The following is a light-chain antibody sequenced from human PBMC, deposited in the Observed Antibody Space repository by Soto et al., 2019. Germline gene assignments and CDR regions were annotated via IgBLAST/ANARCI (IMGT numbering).Light chain of an antibody. V-gene: IGKV3-15*01. CDR3: QQYGDWPLT. Sequence: EIVLTQSPATLSVSPGERATLSCRASQSVGNNFAWYQQKPGQAPRLLIFATSPRATGVPARFSGSGSGPEFTLTISSLQSEDFAVYYCQQYGDWPLTFGGGAKVEIE. CDR2: ATS. J-gene: IGKJ4*01. CDR1: QSVGNN.